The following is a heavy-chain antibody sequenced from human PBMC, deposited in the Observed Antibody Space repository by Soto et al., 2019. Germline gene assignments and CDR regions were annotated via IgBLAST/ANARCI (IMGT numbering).Heavy chain of an antibody. CDR3: ARVPAGDFWSGYYTRPYGMDV. CDR1: GYTFTSYA. J-gene: IGHJ6*02. CDR2: INAGNGNI. D-gene: IGHD3-3*01. Sequence: GASVKVSCKASGYTFTSYAMHWVRQAPGQRLEWMGWINAGNGNIKYSQKFQGRITITRDTSTSTVYMELSSLRSEDTAVYYCARVPAGDFWSGYYTRPYGMDVWGQGTTVTVSS. V-gene: IGHV1-3*01.